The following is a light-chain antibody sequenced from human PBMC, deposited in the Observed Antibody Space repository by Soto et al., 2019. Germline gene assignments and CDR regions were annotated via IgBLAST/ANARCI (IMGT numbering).Light chain of an antibody. Sequence: EIVLTQSPATLSLSPGERATLSCRASQSVRSPYLGWYQQKPGQAPRLLIYGASSRATGTPDRFSGSGSGTDFTLTISRLEPEDFAVYYCGSDEWTFGQGTKGE. CDR3: GSDEWT. V-gene: IGKV3-20*01. J-gene: IGKJ1*01. CDR2: GAS. CDR1: QSVRSPY.